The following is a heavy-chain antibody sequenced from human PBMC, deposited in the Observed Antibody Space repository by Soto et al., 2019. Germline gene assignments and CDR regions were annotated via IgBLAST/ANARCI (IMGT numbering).Heavy chain of an antibody. Sequence: EGQLVESGGGLVKPGGSLRLSCVGSGFVFGSAAMNWVRQAPGKGLEWVASISSSGSYIDYADSVKGRFTMSRDNANNLLDLQRPSLRGDDTAVYYGARAGGVPARPKFYDGLDVWGQGTTVSVSS. J-gene: IGHJ6*02. CDR3: ARAGGVPARPKFYDGLDV. D-gene: IGHD2-2*01. CDR2: ISSSGSYI. V-gene: IGHV3-21*02. CDR1: GFVFGSAA.